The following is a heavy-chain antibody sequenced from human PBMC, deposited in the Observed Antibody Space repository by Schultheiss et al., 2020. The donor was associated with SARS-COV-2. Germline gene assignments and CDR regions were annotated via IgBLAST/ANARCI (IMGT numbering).Heavy chain of an antibody. Sequence: ASVKVSCKASGYTFTSYGISWVRQAPGQGLEWMGRINPNSGGTNYAQKFQGRVTMTRDTSISTAYMELSSLRSEDTAVYYCARRGGLYQNYGMDVWGQGTTVTVSS. CDR3: ARRGGLYQNYGMDV. CDR1: GYTFTSYG. V-gene: IGHV1-2*06. J-gene: IGHJ6*02. CDR2: INPNSGGT. D-gene: IGHD2-8*01.